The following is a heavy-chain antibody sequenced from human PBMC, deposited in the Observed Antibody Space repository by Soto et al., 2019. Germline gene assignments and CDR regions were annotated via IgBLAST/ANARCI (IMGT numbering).Heavy chain of an antibody. V-gene: IGHV4-34*01. J-gene: IGHJ4*02. CDR1: GGSFSGYY. Sequence: SETLSLSCAVYGGSFSGYYWSWIRQPPGKGLEWIGEINHSGSTNYNPSLKSRVTISVDTSKNQFSLKLSSVTAADTAVYYCASLVAERLDYWGQGTLVTVSS. CDR2: INHSGST. D-gene: IGHD2-8*02. CDR3: ASLVAERLDY.